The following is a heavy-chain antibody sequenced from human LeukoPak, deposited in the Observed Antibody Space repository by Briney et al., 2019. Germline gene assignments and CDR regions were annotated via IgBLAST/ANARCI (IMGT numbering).Heavy chain of an antibody. J-gene: IGHJ6*03. D-gene: IGHD4-17*01. CDR2: ISSGGSTI. V-gene: IGHV3-11*04. CDR3: ARAGTTVTTVPHLFAPAYYMDV. Sequence: GGSLRLSCAASGFTFSDYYMTWIRQAPGKGLEWVSYISSGGSTIYYADSVKGRFTISRDNARNSLYLQMNSLRAEDTAVYYCARAGTTVTTVPHLFAPAYYMDVWGKGTTVTVSS. CDR1: GFTFSDYY.